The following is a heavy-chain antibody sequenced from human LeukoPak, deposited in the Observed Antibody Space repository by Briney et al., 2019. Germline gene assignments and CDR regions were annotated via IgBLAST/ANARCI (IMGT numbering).Heavy chain of an antibody. CDR1: GYIVTELS. CDR3: ATDQDSGRYD. V-gene: IGHV1-24*01. CDR2: FDPEDGET. D-gene: IGHD1-26*01. J-gene: IGHJ4*02. Sequence: LVKVCCKVAGYIVTELSTHGVRRAAGIGLEWMGGFDPEDGETIYEQNFKGRVTMTEDTYTDTAYMELSSLRSEDTAVYYCATDQDSGRYDWGQGTLVTVSS.